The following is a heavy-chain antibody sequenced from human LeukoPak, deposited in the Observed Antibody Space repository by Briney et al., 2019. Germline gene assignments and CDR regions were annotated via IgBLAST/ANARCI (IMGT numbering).Heavy chain of an antibody. CDR3: TKRVKYGGTWDHFAD. D-gene: IGHD1-26*01. CDR1: GFTYDNYR. Sequence: GGSLRLSCAASGFTYDNYRMSWVRQAPGKGLEWVSTVNADGGNTYYADSVKGRFTISRDNSKSTLILQMNSLRVEDTALYYCTKRVKYGGTWDHFADWGQGTLVTVSS. V-gene: IGHV3-23*01. CDR2: VNADGGNT. J-gene: IGHJ4*02.